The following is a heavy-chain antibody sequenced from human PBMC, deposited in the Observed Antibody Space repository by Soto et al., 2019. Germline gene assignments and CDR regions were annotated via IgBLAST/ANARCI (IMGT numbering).Heavy chain of an antibody. D-gene: IGHD3-10*01. CDR1: GGTFSSYA. Sequence: QVQLVQSGAEVKKPGSSVKVSCKASGGTFSSYAISWVRQAPGQGLEWMGGIIPIFGTANYAQKFQGRVTITADKSTSTAYMELSSLRSEDTAVYYCARVDVLLWFGEPTLNWFDPWGQGTLVTVSS. V-gene: IGHV1-69*06. J-gene: IGHJ5*02. CDR2: IIPIFGTA. CDR3: ARVDVLLWFGEPTLNWFDP.